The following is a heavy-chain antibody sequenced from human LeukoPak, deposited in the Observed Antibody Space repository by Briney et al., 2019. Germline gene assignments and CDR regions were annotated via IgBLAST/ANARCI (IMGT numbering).Heavy chain of an antibody. CDR2: ISSSSSYI. CDR1: GFTFSSYS. V-gene: IGHV3-21*01. J-gene: IGHJ3*02. Sequence: GGSLRLSCAASGFTFSSYSMNWVRQAPGKGLEWVSSISSSSSYIYYADSVKGRFTISRDDAKNSLYLQMNSLRAEDTAVYYCARGHARGAFDIWGHGTMVTVSS. CDR3: ARGHARGAFDI.